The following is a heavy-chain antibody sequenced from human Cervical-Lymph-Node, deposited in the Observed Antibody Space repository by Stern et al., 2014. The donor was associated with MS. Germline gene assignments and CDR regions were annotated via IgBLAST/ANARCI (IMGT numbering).Heavy chain of an antibody. V-gene: IGHV1-46*01. CDR1: GYTFTNYY. J-gene: IGHJ4*02. D-gene: IGHD5-24*01. Sequence: VQLVESGAEVKKPGASVKVSCKASGYTFTNYYIQWVRQAPGKGLEWMGVINPSGGSANFAHKFQGRVTMTSDTSTSTGYMELSSLRSEDTAVYYCAAWLNSFFDSWGQGTLVTVSS. CDR2: INPSGGSA. CDR3: AAWLNSFFDS.